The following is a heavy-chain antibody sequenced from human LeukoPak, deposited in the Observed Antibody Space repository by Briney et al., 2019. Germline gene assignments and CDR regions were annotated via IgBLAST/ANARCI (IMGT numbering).Heavy chain of an antibody. Sequence: ASVKVSCKASGYTFTGYYMHWVRQAPGQGLEWMGWINAYNGNTNYAQKLQGRVTMTTDTSTSTAYMELRSLRSDDTAVYYCARVVGGTKEQDYWGQGTLVTVSS. D-gene: IGHD1-26*01. V-gene: IGHV1-18*04. CDR1: GYTFTGYY. CDR3: ARVVGGTKEQDY. J-gene: IGHJ4*02. CDR2: INAYNGNT.